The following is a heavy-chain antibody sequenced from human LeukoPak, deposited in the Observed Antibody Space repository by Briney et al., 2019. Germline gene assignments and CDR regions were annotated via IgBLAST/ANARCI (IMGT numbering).Heavy chain of an antibody. CDR1: GGTFSSYA. J-gene: IGHJ5*02. CDR2: IIPIFGTA. CDR3: ARASQELNWFDP. V-gene: IGHV1-69*06. D-gene: IGHD1-7*01. Sequence: SVKVSCKASGGTFSSYAISWVQQAPGQGLEWMGGIIPIFGTANYAQKFQGRVTITADKSTSTAYMELSSLRSEDTAVYYCARASQELNWFDPWGQGTLVTVSS.